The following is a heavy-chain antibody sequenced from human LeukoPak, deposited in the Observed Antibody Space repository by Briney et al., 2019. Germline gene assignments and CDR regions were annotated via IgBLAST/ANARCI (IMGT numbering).Heavy chain of an antibody. CDR2: ISAYNGNT. V-gene: IGHV1-18*01. CDR3: ARGGYYSDSSGYYRHFDY. J-gene: IGHJ4*02. Sequence: ASVKVSCKASGYTFTSYGISWVRQAPGQGLEWMGWISAYNGNTNYAQKLQGRVTMATDTSTSTAYMELRSLRSDDTAVYYCARGGYYSDSSGYYRHFDYWGQGTLVTVSS. CDR1: GYTFTSYG. D-gene: IGHD3-22*01.